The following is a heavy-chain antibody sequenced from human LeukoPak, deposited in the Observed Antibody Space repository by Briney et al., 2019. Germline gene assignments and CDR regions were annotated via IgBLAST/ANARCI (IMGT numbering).Heavy chain of an antibody. V-gene: IGHV3-49*04. D-gene: IGHD3-10*01. J-gene: IGHJ4*02. CDR1: GFTFGDYA. CDR2: IRSKAYGGTT. Sequence: GGSLRLSCTASGFTFGDYAMSWVRQAPGKGLEWVGFIRSKAYGGTTEYAASVKGRFTISRDDSKSIAYLQMNSLKTEDTAVYYCTRDLEPSANYYFFDYWGQGTLVTVSS. CDR3: TRDLEPSANYYFFDY.